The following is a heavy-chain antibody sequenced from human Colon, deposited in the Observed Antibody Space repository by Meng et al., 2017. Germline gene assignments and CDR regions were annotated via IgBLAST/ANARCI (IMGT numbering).Heavy chain of an antibody. Sequence: VQLEGSGPGPGKPSGTRSLTCAVSGGSISSSNWWSWVRQPPGKGPEWVSAISDHGYNTYYADSVKGRFAISRDNSKNTVSLQMSSLRVEDTAIYYCVRKPQSNYYDYWGQGTLVTVSS. V-gene: IGHV3-23*04. D-gene: IGHD3-10*01. CDR3: VRKPQSNYYDY. J-gene: IGHJ4*02. CDR1: GGSISSSN. CDR2: ISDHGYNT.